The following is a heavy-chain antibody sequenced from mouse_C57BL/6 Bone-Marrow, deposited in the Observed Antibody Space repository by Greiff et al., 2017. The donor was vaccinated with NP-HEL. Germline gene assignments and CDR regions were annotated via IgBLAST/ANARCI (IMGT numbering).Heavy chain of an antibody. CDR1: GYTFTSYD. CDR3: ARSYYGSSYWYFDV. D-gene: IGHD1-1*01. V-gene: IGHV1-85*01. CDR2: IYPRDGST. Sequence: QVQLKESGPELVKPGASVKLSCKASGYTFTSYDINWVKQRPGQGLEWIGWIYPRDGSTTYNEKFKGKATLTVDTSSSRAYMELHSLTSEDSAVYFCARSYYGSSYWYFDVWGTGTTVTVSS. J-gene: IGHJ1*03.